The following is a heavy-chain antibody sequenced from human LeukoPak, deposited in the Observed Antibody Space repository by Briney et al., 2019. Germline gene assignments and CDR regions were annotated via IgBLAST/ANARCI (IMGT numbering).Heavy chain of an antibody. V-gene: IGHV1-18*01. D-gene: IGHD2-21*02. Sequence: GASVKVSCKASGYTFTSYGISWVRQAPGQGLEWVGWISAYNGNTNYAQKLQGRVTMTTDTSTSTAYMELRSLRSDDTAVYYCARNLLAYCGGDCPMGHYWGQGTLVTVSS. CDR2: ISAYNGNT. J-gene: IGHJ4*02. CDR1: GYTFTSYG. CDR3: ARNLLAYCGGDCPMGHY.